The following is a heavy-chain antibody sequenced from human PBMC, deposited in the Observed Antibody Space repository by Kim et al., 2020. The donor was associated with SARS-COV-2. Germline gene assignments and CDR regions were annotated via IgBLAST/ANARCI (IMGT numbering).Heavy chain of an antibody. CDR3: AKDNGWGTPPRGWYFDL. V-gene: IGHV3-33*06. Sequence: GGSLRLSCAASGFTFNKYGIQWVRQAPGKGLEWLAVIWYDGSEKRYADSVKGRFILSRDNPKNTVYLQMNSLRAEDTAVYYCAKDNGWGTPPRGWYFDLWGRGTLVSVSS. J-gene: IGHJ2*01. CDR1: GFTFNKYG. D-gene: IGHD3-10*01. CDR2: IWYDGSEK.